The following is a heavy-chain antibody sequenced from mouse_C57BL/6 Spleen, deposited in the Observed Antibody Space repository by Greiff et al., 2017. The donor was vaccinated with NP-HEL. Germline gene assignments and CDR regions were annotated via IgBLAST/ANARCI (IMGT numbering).Heavy chain of an antibody. V-gene: IGHV1-12*01. CDR2: IYPGNGDT. D-gene: IGHD1-1*02. J-gene: IGHJ2*01. CDR3: ARERATSAWGGGCDY. Sequence: LQQSGAELVRPGASVKMSCKASGYTFTSYNMHWVKQTPRQGLEWIGAIYPGNGDTSYNQKFKGKATLTGDKSSSTAYMQLSSLTSEDSAVYFCARERATSAWGGGCDYWGQGTTLTVSS. CDR1: GYTFTSYN.